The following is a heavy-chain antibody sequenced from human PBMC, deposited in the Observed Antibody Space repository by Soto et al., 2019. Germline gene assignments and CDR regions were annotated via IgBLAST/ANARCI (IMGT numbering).Heavy chain of an antibody. J-gene: IGHJ4*02. CDR2: ISFDGTNK. Sequence: LRLSCAATGFTFSSHAMNWVRQAPGKGLEWVSVISFDGTNKYYAESVRGRYSISRDNSKKVLYLDMNSLRPDDTAIYYCARAHGPYYDSSYYGLARNYFDYWGQGALVTVSS. CDR3: ARAHGPYYDSSYYGLARNYFDY. CDR1: GFTFSSHA. D-gene: IGHD3-22*01. V-gene: IGHV3-30-3*01.